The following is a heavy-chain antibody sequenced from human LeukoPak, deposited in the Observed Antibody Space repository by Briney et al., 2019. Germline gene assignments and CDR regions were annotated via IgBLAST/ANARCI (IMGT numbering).Heavy chain of an antibody. Sequence: GGSLRLSCAASGFTFSSYAMSWVRQAPGKGLEWVSAISGSGGSTYYADSVKGRFTISRDNSKNTLYLQMNSLRAEDTAVYYCAKSATNFDILTGYPDYWGQGTLVTVSS. CDR3: AKSATNFDILTGYPDY. CDR2: ISGSGGST. CDR1: GFTFSSYA. V-gene: IGHV3-23*01. D-gene: IGHD3-9*01. J-gene: IGHJ4*02.